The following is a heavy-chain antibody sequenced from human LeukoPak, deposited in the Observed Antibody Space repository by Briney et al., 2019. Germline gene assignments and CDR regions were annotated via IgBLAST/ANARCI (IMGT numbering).Heavy chain of an antibody. CDR1: GYSFTTYW. V-gene: IGHV5-51*01. CDR3: ARIRPQDAFDI. J-gene: IGHJ3*02. CDR2: IYPGDSDT. Sequence: GESLKISCKGSGYSFTTYWIGWVRPMPGKGLECMGIIYPGDSDTRYSPSFQGQVTISADKSISTAYLQWSSLKASDTAMYYCARIRPQDAFDIWGQGTTVTVSS.